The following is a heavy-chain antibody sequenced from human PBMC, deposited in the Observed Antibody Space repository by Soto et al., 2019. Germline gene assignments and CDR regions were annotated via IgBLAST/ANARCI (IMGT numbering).Heavy chain of an antibody. D-gene: IGHD3-10*01. Sequence: ASVKVSCKTSGYTFTSYGINWVRQAPGQGLEWMGWISAHNGNTNYAQKIQGRVTMTTETSTSTAYMELRSLRSDDTAVYYCARDSMVRASHHYVMDVWGQGTTVTVSS. CDR2: ISAHNGNT. CDR1: GYTFTSYG. V-gene: IGHV1-18*01. J-gene: IGHJ6*02. CDR3: ARDSMVRASHHYVMDV.